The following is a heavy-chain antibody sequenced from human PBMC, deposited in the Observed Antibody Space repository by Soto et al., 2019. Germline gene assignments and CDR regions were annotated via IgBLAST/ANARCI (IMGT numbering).Heavy chain of an antibody. Sequence: SGGSLRLSCAASGFTFSSYSMNWVRQAPGKGLEWVSSISSSSSYIYYADSVKGRFTISRDNAKNSLYLQMNSLRAEDTAVYYCVAYYYDSSGWYFDLWGRGTLVTVSS. CDR1: GFTFSSYS. J-gene: IGHJ2*01. V-gene: IGHV3-21*01. CDR2: ISSSSSYI. D-gene: IGHD3-22*01. CDR3: VAYYYDSSGWYFDL.